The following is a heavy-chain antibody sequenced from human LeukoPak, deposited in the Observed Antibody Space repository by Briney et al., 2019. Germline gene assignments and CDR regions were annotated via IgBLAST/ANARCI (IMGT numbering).Heavy chain of an antibody. CDR3: ARRGYGSGSFNRYYFDY. Sequence: SETLSLTCTVSGGSISSYYWSWIRQTPGNGLEWIGYIYYSGSTNYNPSLKSRVTISVDTSKNQFSLKLSSVTAADTAVYYCARRGYGSGSFNRYYFDYWGQGNLVTVYS. J-gene: IGHJ4*02. CDR1: GGSISSYY. V-gene: IGHV4-59*08. D-gene: IGHD3-10*01. CDR2: IYYSGST.